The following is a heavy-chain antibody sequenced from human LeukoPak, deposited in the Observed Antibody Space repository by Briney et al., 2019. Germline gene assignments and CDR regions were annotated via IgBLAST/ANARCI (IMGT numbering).Heavy chain of an antibody. CDR2: INPSGGNT. D-gene: IGHD3-3*01. CDR3: ARDAWRSDSV. Sequence: ASVKVSCKASGYTFTNYYIHWVRQAPGQGLEWMGLINPSGGNTNYAQNFQGRVTMTRDTSTSTVYMGLSSLRSEDTAVYYCARDAWRSDSVWGKGTTVTVSS. V-gene: IGHV1-46*01. CDR1: GYTFTNYY. J-gene: IGHJ6*04.